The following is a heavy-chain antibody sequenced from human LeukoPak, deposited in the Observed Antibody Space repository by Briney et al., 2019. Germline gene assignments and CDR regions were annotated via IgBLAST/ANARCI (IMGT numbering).Heavy chain of an antibody. J-gene: IGHJ4*02. Sequence: PGGSLRLSCAASGFTFSSYGMSWVRQAPGKGLEWVSAISGSGGSTYYADSVKGRFTISRDNSKNTLYLQLNSLRAEDTAVYYCAKHRVLTGYYTNFDYWGQGTLVTVSS. D-gene: IGHD3-9*01. CDR2: ISGSGGST. V-gene: IGHV3-23*01. CDR3: AKHRVLTGYYTNFDY. CDR1: GFTFSSYG.